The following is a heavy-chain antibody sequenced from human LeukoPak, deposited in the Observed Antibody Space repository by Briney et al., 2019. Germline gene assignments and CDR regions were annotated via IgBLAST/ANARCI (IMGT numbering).Heavy chain of an antibody. Sequence: GGSLRLSCAASGFTFSSYAMSWVRQAPGKGLEWGSAISGSGGSTYYADSVKARFTISRDNSKNTLYLQMNSLRAEDTAVYYPYYYDSSGYSDFDYWGQGTLVTVSS. J-gene: IGHJ4*02. CDR3: YYYDSSGYSDFDY. V-gene: IGHV3-23*01. D-gene: IGHD3-22*01. CDR1: GFTFSSYA. CDR2: ISGSGGST.